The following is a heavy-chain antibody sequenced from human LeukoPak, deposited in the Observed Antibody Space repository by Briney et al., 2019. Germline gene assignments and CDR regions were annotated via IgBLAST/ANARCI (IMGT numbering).Heavy chain of an antibody. V-gene: IGHV3-74*01. Sequence: GGSLTLSCAVSGFTFSTYWMHWVRQPPGKGLVWVSRINNDGSSTSYSYSVKGRFTISRDNAKSTLYLQMTSLTAEDTAVYYCAREPAYCGGDCLFDYWGQGTLVTVSS. D-gene: IGHD2-21*01. CDR3: AREPAYCGGDCLFDY. CDR1: GFTFSTYW. CDR2: INNDGSST. J-gene: IGHJ4*02.